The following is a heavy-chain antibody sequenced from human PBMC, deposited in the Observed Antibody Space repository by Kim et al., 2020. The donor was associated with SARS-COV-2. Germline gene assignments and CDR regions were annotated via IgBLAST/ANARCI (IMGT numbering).Heavy chain of an antibody. Sequence: GGSLRLSCAASGFTVSSNYMSWVRQAPGKGLEWVSVIYSGGSTYYADSVKGRFTISRDNSKNTLYLQMNSLRAEDTAVYYCARDKFLYCSGGSCYDSFAYYYYYGMDVWGQGTTVTVSS. CDR1: GFTVSSNY. J-gene: IGHJ6*02. V-gene: IGHV3-53*01. CDR2: IYSGGST. D-gene: IGHD2-15*01. CDR3: ARDKFLYCSGGSCYDSFAYYYYYGMDV.